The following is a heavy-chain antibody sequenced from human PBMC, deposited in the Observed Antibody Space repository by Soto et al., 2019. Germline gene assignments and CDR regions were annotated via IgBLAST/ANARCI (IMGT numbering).Heavy chain of an antibody. CDR2: IHHSGST. D-gene: IGHD3-22*01. CDR1: GGSISSAGSY. J-gene: IGHJ4*02. V-gene: IGHV4-31*03. Sequence: QVQLQESGPGLVNPSQTLSLTCTVSGGSISSAGSYWTWIRQRPGKGLEWVGFIHHSGSTFYIPSLKSRLTISVDTSKNQFSLRLSSVTAADTAVYYCARDGGHSDSSGYHPSPFDSWGQGTLVTVSS. CDR3: ARDGGHSDSSGYHPSPFDS.